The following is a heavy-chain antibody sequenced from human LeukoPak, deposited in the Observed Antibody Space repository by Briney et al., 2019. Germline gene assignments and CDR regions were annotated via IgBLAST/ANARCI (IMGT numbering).Heavy chain of an antibody. D-gene: IGHD1-14*01. J-gene: IGHJ5*02. CDR3: ARVGRKYNWFDT. Sequence: SETLSLTCTVSGVSIASDDNYWGWIRQHPGKGLEWIGHIYFSGTTHYNPSLAGQSVISVATSHNQFSLKLTYVTAADTAVYYCARVGRKYNWFDTWGQGTLVTVSS. CDR2: IYFSGTT. V-gene: IGHV4-30-4*08. CDR1: GVSIASDDNY.